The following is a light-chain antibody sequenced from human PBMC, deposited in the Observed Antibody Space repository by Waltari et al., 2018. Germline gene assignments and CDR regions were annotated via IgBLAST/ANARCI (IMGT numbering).Light chain of an antibody. J-gene: IGKJ1*01. Sequence: DIQMTQSPSSLSASVGDRVTITCRASQSISSYLNWYQQKQGKAPKLLIYAASSLQSGVPSRFSGSGSGTDFTLTISSLQPVDFATYYCQQSYDDPRTFGQGTKVEI. CDR1: QSISSY. V-gene: IGKV1-39*01. CDR2: AAS. CDR3: QQSYDDPRT.